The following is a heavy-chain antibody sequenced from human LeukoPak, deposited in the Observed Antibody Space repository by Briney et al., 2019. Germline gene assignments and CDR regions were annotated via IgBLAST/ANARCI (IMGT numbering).Heavy chain of an antibody. CDR3: ARETSQKGAHYMDV. V-gene: IGHV4-39*07. CDR2: IYYSGST. D-gene: IGHD3-16*01. CDR1: GGSFSTYY. Sequence: SETLSLTCTVSGGSFSTYYWSWLRQPPGKGLEWIGSIYYSGSTYYNPSLKSRVTISVDTSKNQFSLKLSSVTAADTAVYYCARETSQKGAHYMDVWGKGTTVTISS. J-gene: IGHJ6*03.